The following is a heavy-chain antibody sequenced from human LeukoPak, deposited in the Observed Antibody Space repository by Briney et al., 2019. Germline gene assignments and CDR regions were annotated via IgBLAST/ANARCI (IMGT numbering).Heavy chain of an antibody. J-gene: IGHJ4*02. CDR1: GFTFKLYW. D-gene: IGHD2-2*01. CDR2: INTDGSST. Sequence: GGSLRLSCAASGFTFKLYWMHWVRQVPGKGLVWVSRINTDGSSTSYADSVKGRFTISRDNAKNTLYLQMNSLRAEDTAVYYCARVRLKCSSTSCSTLYFDYWGQGTLVTVSS. CDR3: ARVRLKCSSTSCSTLYFDY. V-gene: IGHV3-74*01.